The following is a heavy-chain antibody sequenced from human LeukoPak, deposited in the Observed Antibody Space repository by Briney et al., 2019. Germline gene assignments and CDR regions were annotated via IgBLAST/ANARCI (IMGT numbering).Heavy chain of an antibody. CDR3: ARAFYDSLPSNYWLAY. V-gene: IGHV1-2*02. J-gene: IGHJ4*02. Sequence: ASVKVSCKTSGYTFTGYDMNLVRKAPGQGPEWMGWINPNSGVTNLAQRFQGRVSMTRDTSISTVYMELSSLRSDDTAVYYCARAFYDSLPSNYWLAYWGQGTLLTVSS. CDR1: GYTFTGYD. CDR2: INPNSGVT. D-gene: IGHD3-9*01.